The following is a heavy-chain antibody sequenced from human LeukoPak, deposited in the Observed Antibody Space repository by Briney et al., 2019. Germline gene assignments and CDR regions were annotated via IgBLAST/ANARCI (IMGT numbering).Heavy chain of an antibody. J-gene: IGHJ4*02. CDR1: GGSISRHH. Sequence: PSETLSLTCSVSGGSISRHHWNWIRQAPGKGLEWVGFLHHTGSTDYNPSLKNRVTISGDTSKNQVSLILISVTAADTAVYYCARGVPTHYSLFESDGLFVGPLDSWGQGTLVTVSS. CDR3: ARGVPTHYSLFESDGLFVGPLDS. D-gene: IGHD2/OR15-2a*01. CDR2: LHHTGST. V-gene: IGHV4-59*11.